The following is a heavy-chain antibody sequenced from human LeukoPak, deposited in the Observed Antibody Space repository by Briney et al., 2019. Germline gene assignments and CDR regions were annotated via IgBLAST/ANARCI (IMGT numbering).Heavy chain of an antibody. J-gene: IGHJ6*03. CDR1: GYTFTVYY. CDR2: INPNSGGT. Sequence: ASVKVSFMASGYTFTVYYMHWVRQAPGQGLEWMGWINPNSGGTNYAQKFQGRVTMTRDTSISTAYMELSRLRSDDTAVYYCARDEYCTNGVCYRYMDVWGKGTTVTVSS. D-gene: IGHD2-8*01. V-gene: IGHV1-2*02. CDR3: ARDEYCTNGVCYRYMDV.